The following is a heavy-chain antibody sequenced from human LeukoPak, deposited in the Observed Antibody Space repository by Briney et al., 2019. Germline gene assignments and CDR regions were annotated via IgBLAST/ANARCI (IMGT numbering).Heavy chain of an antibody. CDR2: ISGSGGST. V-gene: IGHV3-23*01. CDR3: AKSQSYYYGSGSFVY. CDR1: GFTFSSYG. Sequence: GGPLRLSCAASGFTFSSYGMSWVRQAPGKGLEWVSAISGSGGSTYYADSVKGRFTISRDNSKNTLYLQMNSLRAEDTAVYYCAKSQSYYYGSGSFVYWGQGTLVTVSS. J-gene: IGHJ4*02. D-gene: IGHD3-10*01.